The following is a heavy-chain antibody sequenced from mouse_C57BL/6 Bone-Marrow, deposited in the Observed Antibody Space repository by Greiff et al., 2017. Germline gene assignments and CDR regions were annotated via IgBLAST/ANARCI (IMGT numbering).Heavy chain of an antibody. V-gene: IGHV3-6*01. Sequence: EVKLEESGPGLVKPSQSLSLTCSVTGYSITSGYYWNWIRQFPGNKLEWMGYISYDGSNNYNPSLKNRIYITRDTSKNQFFLKLNSVTTEDTATYYCASAITTVVAGFDYWGQGTTLTVSS. CDR2: ISYDGSN. J-gene: IGHJ2*01. CDR3: ASAITTVVAGFDY. CDR1: GYSITSGYY. D-gene: IGHD1-1*01.